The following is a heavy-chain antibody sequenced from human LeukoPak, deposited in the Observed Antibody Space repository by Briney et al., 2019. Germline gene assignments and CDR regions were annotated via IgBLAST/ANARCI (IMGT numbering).Heavy chain of an antibody. D-gene: IGHD4-17*01. CDR3: ATEPLHGDYSDY. CDR1: GYTLTELS. V-gene: IGHV1-24*01. J-gene: IGHJ4*02. CDR2: FDPEDGET. Sequence: GASVTVSCTVSGYTLTELSMHWVRQAPGKGLEWMGGFDPEDGETIYAQKFQGRVTMTEDTSTDTAYMELSSLRSEDTAVYYCATEPLHGDYSDYWGQGTLVTVSS.